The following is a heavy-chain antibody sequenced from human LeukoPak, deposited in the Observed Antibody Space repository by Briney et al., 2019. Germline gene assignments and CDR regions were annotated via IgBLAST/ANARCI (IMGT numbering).Heavy chain of an antibody. CDR3: ASLRDDFWSGYYYYYYGMDV. D-gene: IGHD3-3*01. Sequence: ASVKVSCKASGYTFTSYGISWVRQAPGQGLEWMGWISAYNGNTNYAQKPQGRVTMTTDTSTSTAYMELRSLRSDDTAVYYCASLRDDFWSGYYYYYYGMDVWGQGTTVTVSS. J-gene: IGHJ6*02. V-gene: IGHV1-18*01. CDR2: ISAYNGNT. CDR1: GYTFTSYG.